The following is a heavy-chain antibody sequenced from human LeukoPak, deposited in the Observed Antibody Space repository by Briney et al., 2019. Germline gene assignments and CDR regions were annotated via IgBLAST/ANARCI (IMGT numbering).Heavy chain of an antibody. CDR2: ISAYNGNT. J-gene: IGHJ4*02. CDR3: ARSDYYDSSGYYLSFDY. D-gene: IGHD3-22*01. Sequence: ASVKVSCKASGYTFTSYGISWVRQAPGQGLEWMGWISAYNGNTNCAQKLRGRVTMTTDTSTSTAYMELRSLRSDDTAVYYCARSDYYDSSGYYLSFDYWGQGTLVTVSS. V-gene: IGHV1-18*01. CDR1: GYTFTSYG.